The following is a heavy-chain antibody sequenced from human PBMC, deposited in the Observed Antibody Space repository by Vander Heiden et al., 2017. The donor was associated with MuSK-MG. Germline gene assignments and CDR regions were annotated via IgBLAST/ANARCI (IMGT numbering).Heavy chain of an antibody. J-gene: IGHJ6*03. V-gene: IGHV1-69*01. D-gene: IGHD5-12*01. CDR1: GGTFSSYA. CDR3: ARGEYSDDDPYYYYYMDV. Sequence: QVQLVQSGAEVKKPGSSVKVSCKASGGTFSSYAISWVRQAPGQGLEWMGGIIPIFGTANYAQKFQGRVTITADESTSTAYMELSSLRSEDTAVYYCARGEYSDDDPYYYYYMDVWGKGTTVTVSS. CDR2: IIPIFGTA.